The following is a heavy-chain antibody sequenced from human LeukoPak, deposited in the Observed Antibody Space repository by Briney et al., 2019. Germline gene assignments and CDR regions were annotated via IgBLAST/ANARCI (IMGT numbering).Heavy chain of an antibody. CDR1: GFTFSSYW. CDR3: ARDSLVLRYFDWLPGTNDAFDI. Sequence: GGSLRLSCAASGFTFSSYWMHWVRQAPGKGLVWVSRINSDGSSTSYADSVKGRFTISRDNAKNSLYLQMNSLRAEDTAVYYCARDSLVLRYFDWLPGTNDAFDIWGQGTMVTVSS. CDR2: INSDGSST. D-gene: IGHD3-9*01. J-gene: IGHJ3*02. V-gene: IGHV3-74*01.